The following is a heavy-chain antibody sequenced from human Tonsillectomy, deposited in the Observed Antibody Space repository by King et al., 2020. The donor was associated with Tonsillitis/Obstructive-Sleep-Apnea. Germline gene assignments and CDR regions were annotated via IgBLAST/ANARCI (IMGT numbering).Heavy chain of an antibody. J-gene: IGHJ4*02. Sequence: VQLVESGAEVKKPGASVKVSCKASDYTFSSHGITWVRQAPGQGLEWMGWISAYNGNTNYAQKLQGRVTMTTDTSTSTAYMELRSLRSDDTAVYYCARDGSFYGSGSYSDYWGQGTLVTVSS. CDR1: DYTFSSHG. CDR2: ISAYNGNT. V-gene: IGHV1-18*01. CDR3: ARDGSFYGSGSYSDY. D-gene: IGHD3-10*01.